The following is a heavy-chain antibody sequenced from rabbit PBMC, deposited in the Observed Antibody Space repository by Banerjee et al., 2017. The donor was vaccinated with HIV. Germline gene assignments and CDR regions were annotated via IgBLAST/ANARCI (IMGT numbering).Heavy chain of an antibody. V-gene: IGHV1S45*01. Sequence: QEQLEESGGDLVKPEGSLTLTCTASGFSFSSNYYMSWVRQAPGKGLEWIACIWTGSRGSTYYASWAKGRFTISKASSTTVTLQMTSLTAADTATYFCARDDKRGGYYFNLWGQGTLVTVS. J-gene: IGHJ4*01. CDR2: IWTGSRGST. D-gene: IGHD1-1*01. CDR1: GFSFSSNYY. CDR3: ARDDKRGGYYFNL.